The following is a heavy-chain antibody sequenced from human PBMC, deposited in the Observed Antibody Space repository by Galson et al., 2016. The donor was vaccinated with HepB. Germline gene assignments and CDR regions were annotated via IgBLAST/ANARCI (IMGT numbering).Heavy chain of an antibody. V-gene: IGHV3-15*07. CDR1: GFIFTNAW. D-gene: IGHD3-16*02. CDR2: FKSKHDGGTP. CDR3: ARDLPVPYDYLWGSYRRYWYFDL. J-gene: IGHJ2*01. Sequence: SLRLSCAGSGFIFTNAWMNWVRQAPGKGLEWVGRFKSKHDGGTPEYAAPVKDRFIISRDDSQSKLYLQMNSLRDEDTAVYLCARDLPVPYDYLWGSYRRYWYFDLWGRGTLVTVSS.